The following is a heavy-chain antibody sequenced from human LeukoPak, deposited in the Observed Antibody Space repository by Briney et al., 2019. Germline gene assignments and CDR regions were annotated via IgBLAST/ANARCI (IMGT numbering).Heavy chain of an antibody. CDR1: RGSISSGGYY. D-gene: IGHD5-24*01. CDR2: IYYSGST. V-gene: IGHV4-31*03. Sequence: PSQTLSLTCTVSRGSISSGGYYWSWIRQHPGRGLEWIGYIYYSGSTYYNPSLKSRVTISVDTSKNQFSLKLSSVTAADTAVYYCARVSRWASWLWGQGTLVTVSS. CDR3: ARVSRWASWL. J-gene: IGHJ4*02.